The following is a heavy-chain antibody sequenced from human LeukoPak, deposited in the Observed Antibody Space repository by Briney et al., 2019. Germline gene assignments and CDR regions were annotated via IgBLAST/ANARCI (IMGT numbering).Heavy chain of an antibody. V-gene: IGHV4-59*08. CDR2: IYYSGST. J-gene: IGHJ4*02. D-gene: IGHD3-10*01. CDR1: AGSISSYY. CDR3: ARRGSGSYSPFDY. Sequence: SETLSLTCTVSAGSISSYYRSWVRQPPGRGLEWIGHIYYSGSTNYNPSLKSRVTISVDTSKNQFSLKLRSVTAADKAVYYCARRGSGSYSPFDYWGQGTLVTVSS.